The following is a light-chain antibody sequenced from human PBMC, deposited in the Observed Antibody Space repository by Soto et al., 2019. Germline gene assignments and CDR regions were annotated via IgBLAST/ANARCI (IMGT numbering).Light chain of an antibody. CDR3: SSYTTSNTRQIV. Sequence: QSVLTQPASVSGSPGQSITISCTGTSSDVGGYNYVSWYQHHPGKAPKLIIYDVTNRPSGVSNPFSGSKSGNTASLTISGLQPEDEADYYCSSYTTSNTRQIVLGTGTKVTRP. CDR2: DVT. V-gene: IGLV2-14*03. CDR1: SSDVGGYNY. J-gene: IGLJ1*01.